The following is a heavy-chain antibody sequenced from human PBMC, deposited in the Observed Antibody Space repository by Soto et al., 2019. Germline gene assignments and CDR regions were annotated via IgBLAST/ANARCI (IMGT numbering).Heavy chain of an antibody. CDR2: ISSSSSYI. J-gene: IGHJ6*02. CDR3: ARDARVVIILDYYYGMDV. D-gene: IGHD3-3*01. CDR1: GFTFSSYS. V-gene: IGHV3-21*01. Sequence: GGSLRLSCAASGFTFSSYSMNWVRQAPGKGLEWVSSISSSSSYIYYADSVKGRFTISRDNAKNSLYLQMNSLRAEDTAVYYCARDARVVIILDYYYGMDVWGQGTTVTVSS.